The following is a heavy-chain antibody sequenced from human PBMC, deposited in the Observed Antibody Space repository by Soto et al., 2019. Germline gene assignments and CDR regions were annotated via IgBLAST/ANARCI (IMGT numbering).Heavy chain of an antibody. CDR3: AKDARSSVWYMEHHFDY. Sequence: EVQLLESGGGLVQPGGSLRLSCAASGFTFSSYAMSWVRQAPGKGLEWVSAISGSGGSTYYADSVKGRFTIARDNSKNTLYLQMNSLRAEDTAVYYCAKDARSSVWYMEHHFDYWGQGTLVTVSS. V-gene: IGHV3-23*01. CDR2: ISGSGGST. D-gene: IGHD6-19*01. CDR1: GFTFSSYA. J-gene: IGHJ4*02.